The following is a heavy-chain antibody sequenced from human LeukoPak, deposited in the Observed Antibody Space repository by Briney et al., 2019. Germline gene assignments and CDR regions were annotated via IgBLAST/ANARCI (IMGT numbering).Heavy chain of an antibody. D-gene: IGHD3-22*01. CDR1: GFTFSDYG. CDR2: LIGSGFRL. CDR3: AKGLLSGYNSLYFDY. Sequence: GGSLRLSCVASGFTFSDYGMGWVRQAPGKGLEWVSGLIGSGFRLFYADSVKGRCTISKDNSKNTLFLELESLRVDDTAVYYCAKGLLSGYNSLYFDYWGQGALVTVSS. V-gene: IGHV3-23*01. J-gene: IGHJ4*02.